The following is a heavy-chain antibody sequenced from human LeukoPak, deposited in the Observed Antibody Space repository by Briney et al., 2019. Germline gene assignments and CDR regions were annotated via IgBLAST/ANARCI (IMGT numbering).Heavy chain of an antibody. CDR2: ISSSSSPI. J-gene: IGHJ4*02. V-gene: IGHV3-48*01. D-gene: IGHD5-12*01. Sequence: PGGSLRLSCAASGFTFSSYSMNWVRQAPGKGLEWVSYISSSSSPIYYADSVKGRFTISRDNAKNSLYLQMNSLRGEDTAVYYCARHGAYEENYFDFWGQGTQVTVSS. CDR3: ARHGAYEENYFDF. CDR1: GFTFSSYS.